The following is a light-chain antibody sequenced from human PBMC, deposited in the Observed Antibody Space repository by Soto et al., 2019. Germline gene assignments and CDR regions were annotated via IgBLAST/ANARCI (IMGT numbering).Light chain of an antibody. J-gene: IGKJ1*01. CDR2: GAS. Sequence: EIVLTQSPGTLSLSPGERATLSCRASQSVSSSYLAWYQQKTGQAPRLLIYGASSRATGIPDRFCGSGSGTDITLTISRLEPEDFAVYFCQQYGRAPLTFGKGTKLEIK. CDR3: QQYGRAPLT. V-gene: IGKV3-20*01. CDR1: QSVSSSY.